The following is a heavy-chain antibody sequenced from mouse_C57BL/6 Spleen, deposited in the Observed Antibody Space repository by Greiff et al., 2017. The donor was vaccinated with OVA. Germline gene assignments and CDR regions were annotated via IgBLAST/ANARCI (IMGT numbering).Heavy chain of an antibody. D-gene: IGHD1-1*01. CDR1: GFTFSSYG. CDR3: ARQDYASMDY. V-gene: IGHV5-6*01. J-gene: IGHJ4*01. CDR2: ISSGGSYT. Sequence: EVQVVESGGDLVKPGGSLKLSCAASGFTFSSYGMSWVRQTPDKRLEWVATISSGGSYTYYPDSVKGRFTISRDNAKNTLYLQRSSLKSEDTAMYYCARQDYASMDYWGQGTSVTVSS.